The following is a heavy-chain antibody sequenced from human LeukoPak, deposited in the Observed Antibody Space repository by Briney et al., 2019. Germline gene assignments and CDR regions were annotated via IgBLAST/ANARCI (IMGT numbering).Heavy chain of an antibody. CDR3: ARSVGRIAAAGHFDY. CDR2: INPRGGST. Sequence: GASVKVFCKASGYTFTNYYMHWVRQAPGQGLEWMGIINPRGGSTTYAQKFQGRLTMTRDTSTSTVYMELSSLRSEDTAVYYCARSVGRIAAAGHFDYWGQGTLVTVSS. V-gene: IGHV1-46*01. D-gene: IGHD6-13*01. CDR1: GYTFTNYY. J-gene: IGHJ4*02.